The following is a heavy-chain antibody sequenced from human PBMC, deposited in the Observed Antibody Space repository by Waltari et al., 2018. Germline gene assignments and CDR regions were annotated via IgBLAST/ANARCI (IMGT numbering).Heavy chain of an antibody. CDR1: GGTFSSYA. V-gene: IGHV1-69*12. CDR2: IIPIFGTA. D-gene: IGHD2-2*01. CDR3: ASCSCTSCYGPYYFDY. Sequence: QVQLVQSGAEVKKPGSSVKVSCKASGGTFSSYAISWVRQAPGQGLEWMGWIIPIFGTANYAQKFQGRVTITADESTSTAYMELSSLRSEDTAVYYCASCSCTSCYGPYYFDYWGQGTLVTVSS. J-gene: IGHJ4*02.